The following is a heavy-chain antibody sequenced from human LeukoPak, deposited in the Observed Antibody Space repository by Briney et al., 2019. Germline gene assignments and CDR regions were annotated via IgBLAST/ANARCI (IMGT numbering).Heavy chain of an antibody. J-gene: IGHJ6*02. CDR1: GFTFSSYG. D-gene: IGHD5-12*01. Sequence: GGSLRLSCAASGFTFSSYGMHWVRQAPGKGLEWVAVISYDGSNKYYADSVKGRFTISRDNSKNTLYLQMNSLRAEDTAVYYCAKDVKWLRLQHPYYYYGMDVWGQGTTVTVSS. CDR2: ISYDGSNK. CDR3: AKDVKWLRLQHPYYYYGMDV. V-gene: IGHV3-30*18.